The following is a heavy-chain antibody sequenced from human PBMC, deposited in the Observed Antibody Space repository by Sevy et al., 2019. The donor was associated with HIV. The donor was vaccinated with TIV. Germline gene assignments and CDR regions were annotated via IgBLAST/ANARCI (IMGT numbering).Heavy chain of an antibody. J-gene: IGHJ6*02. CDR2: IKEDGSER. CDR3: ARHCSGGSCYSLLPHYYYGMDV. CDR1: GFIVRSNY. V-gene: IGHV3-7*01. D-gene: IGHD2-15*01. Sequence: GGSLRLSCAASGFIVRSNYMTWVRQAPGKGLEWVANIKEDGSERNYLDSVKGRFTISRDNAKESLYLQINSLRAEDTAVYYCARHCSGGSCYSLLPHYYYGMDVWGQGTTVTVSS.